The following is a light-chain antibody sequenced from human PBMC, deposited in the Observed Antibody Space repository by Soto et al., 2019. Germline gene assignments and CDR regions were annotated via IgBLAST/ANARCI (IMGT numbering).Light chain of an antibody. CDR2: EVT. CDR1: SSDIGGYNF. CDR3: SSYTSSNTI. J-gene: IGLJ2*01. Sequence: QSVLTQPASVSGSPGQSITISCTGTSSDIGGYNFVSWYQQHPGKTPKLMIYEVTNRPSGVSNRFSGSKSGNTASLTISGLQPDDEADYYCSSYTSSNTIFGGGTKLTVL. V-gene: IGLV2-14*01.